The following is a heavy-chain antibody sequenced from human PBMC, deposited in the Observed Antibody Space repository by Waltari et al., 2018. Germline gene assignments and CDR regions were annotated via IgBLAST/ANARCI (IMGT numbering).Heavy chain of an antibody. J-gene: IGHJ6*03. CDR3: AREVEEYYMDV. CDR2: IYYSGGT. Sequence: QVQLQESGPGLVQPSETLSLTCTVSGGSLSSYYWSWIRQPPGKGLEWIGYIYYSGGTNYNPSLKSRVTISVDTSKNQFSLKLSSVTAADTAVYYCAREVEEYYMDVWGKGTTVTVSS. V-gene: IGHV4-59*01. D-gene: IGHD2-15*01. CDR1: GGSLSSYY.